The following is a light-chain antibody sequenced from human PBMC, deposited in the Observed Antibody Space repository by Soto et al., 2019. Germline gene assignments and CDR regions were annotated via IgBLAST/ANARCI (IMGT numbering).Light chain of an antibody. V-gene: IGKV3-20*01. CDR3: QQYDGSLPYT. J-gene: IGKJ2*01. Sequence: EIVLTQSPGTLSLSPGERATLSCRASQTVRNSYLAWYQQKPGQAPRLLIYGVSARATGIPDRFSGSGSGTDFTLTISRLEPEDFAVFYCQQYDGSLPYTFGQGTKLEIK. CDR1: QTVRNSY. CDR2: GVS.